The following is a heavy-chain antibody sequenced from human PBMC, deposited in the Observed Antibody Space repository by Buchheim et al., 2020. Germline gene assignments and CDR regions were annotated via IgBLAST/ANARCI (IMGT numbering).Heavy chain of an antibody. Sequence: QVQLVESGGGVVQPGRSLRLSCAASGFTFSSYAMHWVRQAPGKGLEWVAVISYDGSNKYYADSVKGRFTISRDNSKNTLYLQMNSLRAEDTAVYYCARGLLRFLEWFKELSPGYGMDVWGQGTT. CDR1: GFTFSSYA. D-gene: IGHD3-3*01. CDR2: ISYDGSNK. J-gene: IGHJ6*02. V-gene: IGHV3-30-3*01. CDR3: ARGLLRFLEWFKELSPGYGMDV.